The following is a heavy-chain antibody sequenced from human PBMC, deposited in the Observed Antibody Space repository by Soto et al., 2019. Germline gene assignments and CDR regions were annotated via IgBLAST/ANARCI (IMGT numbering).Heavy chain of an antibody. CDR3: AKGTVYGDYAGFDY. J-gene: IGHJ4*02. CDR2: INPHGGST. CDR1: RETFTTYF. Sequence: SVPFACRAPRETFTTYFVNGMRRAPGQGLEWMGVINPHGGSTAYAQKFKGRVTLTRDTSASTVYMEVNSLRAEDTAVYYCAKGTVYGDYAGFDYWGQGTLVTVSS. D-gene: IGHD4-17*01. V-gene: IGHV1-46*01.